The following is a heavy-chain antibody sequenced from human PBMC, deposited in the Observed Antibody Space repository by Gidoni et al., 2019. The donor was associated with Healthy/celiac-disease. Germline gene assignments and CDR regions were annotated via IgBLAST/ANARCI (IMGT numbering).Heavy chain of an antibody. J-gene: IGHJ3*02. Sequence: GYIYYSGSTYYNPSLKSRVTISVDTSKNQFSLKLSSVTAADTAVYYSARAQHYYDSSGYYTDAFDIWGQGTMVTVSS. D-gene: IGHD3-22*01. CDR2: IYYSGST. V-gene: IGHV4-31*02. CDR3: ARAQHYYDSSGYYTDAFDI.